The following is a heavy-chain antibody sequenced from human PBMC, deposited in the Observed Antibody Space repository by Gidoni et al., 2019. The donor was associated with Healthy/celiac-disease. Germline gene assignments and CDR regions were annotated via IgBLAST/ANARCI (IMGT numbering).Heavy chain of an antibody. CDR3: ARDLFEGLVPGY. CDR1: GVTFSRYG. V-gene: IGHV3-33*01. J-gene: IGHJ4*02. Sequence: QVQLVESGGGVVQPGRSLRLSCSASGVTFSRYGMHWVRQAPGKGLEWVAVIWYDGSNQYYADSVKGRFTISRDNSKNTLYLQMNSLRAEDTAVYYCARDLFEGLVPGYWGQGTLVTVSS. CDR2: IWYDGSNQ. D-gene: IGHD6-19*01.